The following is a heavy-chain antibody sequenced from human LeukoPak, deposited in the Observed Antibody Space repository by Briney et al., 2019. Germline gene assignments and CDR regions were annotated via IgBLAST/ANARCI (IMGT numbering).Heavy chain of an antibody. Sequence: SVKASCKASGGTFSSYAISWVRQAPGQGLEWMGRIIPILGIANYAQKFQGRVTITADKSTSTAYMELSSLRSEDTAVYYCARPYYDSSGYAFDIWGQGTMVTVSS. V-gene: IGHV1-69*04. D-gene: IGHD3-22*01. CDR1: GGTFSSYA. J-gene: IGHJ3*02. CDR3: ARPYYDSSGYAFDI. CDR2: IIPILGIA.